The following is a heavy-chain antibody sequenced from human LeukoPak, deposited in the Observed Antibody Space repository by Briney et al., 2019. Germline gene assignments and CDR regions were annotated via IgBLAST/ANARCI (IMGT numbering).Heavy chain of an antibody. CDR1: GFTFSSYA. D-gene: IGHD3-3*01. J-gene: IGHJ4*02. CDR2: INQDGSGR. V-gene: IGHV3-7*04. CDR3: ARVPYYDSPPPY. Sequence: GGSLRLSCAASGFTFSSYAMHWVRQAPGKGLECVANINQDGSGRYYMDSVKGRFTISRDNAKNSLFLQMNSLRVEDTAVYYCARVPYYDSPPPYWGQGSLVTVSS.